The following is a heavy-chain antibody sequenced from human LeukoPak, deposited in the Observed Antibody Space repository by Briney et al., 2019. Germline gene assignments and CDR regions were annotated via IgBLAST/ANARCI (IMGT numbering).Heavy chain of an antibody. CDR1: GFTFSSYA. V-gene: IGHV3-53*04. CDR3: ARGVAYCSSTSCYGMGGYYYYYGMDV. CDR2: IYSGGSA. J-gene: IGHJ6*02. D-gene: IGHD2-2*01. Sequence: GGSLRLSCAASGFTFSSYAMSWVRQAPGKGLEWVSVIYSGGSAYYADSVKGRFTISRHNSKNTLYLQMNSLRAEDTAVYYCARGVAYCSSTSCYGMGGYYYYYGMDVWGQGTTVTVSS.